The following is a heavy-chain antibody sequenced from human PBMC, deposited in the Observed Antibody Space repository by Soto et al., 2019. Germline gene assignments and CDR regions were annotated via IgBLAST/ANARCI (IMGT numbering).Heavy chain of an antibody. V-gene: IGHV1-69*13. CDR1: GGPFSSYA. D-gene: IGHD3-22*01. Sequence: SVKVSCKASGGPFSSYAISWVRQAPGQGLEWMGGIIPIFGTANYAQKFQGRVTITADESTSTAYMELSSLRSEDTAVYYCARENNYYDSSGYYGSYYYGMDVWGQGTTVTVSS. CDR3: ARENNYYDSSGYYGSYYYGMDV. CDR2: IIPIFGTA. J-gene: IGHJ6*02.